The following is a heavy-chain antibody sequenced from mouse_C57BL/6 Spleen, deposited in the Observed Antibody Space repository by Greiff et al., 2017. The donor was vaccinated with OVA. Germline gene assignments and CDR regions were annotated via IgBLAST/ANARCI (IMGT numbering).Heavy chain of an antibody. V-gene: IGHV1-69*01. D-gene: IGHD2-14*01. J-gene: IGHJ2*01. CDR2: IDPSDSYT. CDR1: GYTFPSYW. CDR3: ARRVRGYFDY. Sequence: QVQLQQPGAELVMPGSSVKLSCKASGYTFPSYWMHWVKQRPGQGLEWIGEIDPSDSYTSYNQKFKGKSTLTVDKSSSTAYMQLSSLTSEDSAVYYCARRVRGYFDYWGQGTTLTVSS.